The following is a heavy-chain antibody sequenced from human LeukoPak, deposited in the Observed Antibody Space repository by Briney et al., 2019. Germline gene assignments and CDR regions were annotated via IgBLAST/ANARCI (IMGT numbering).Heavy chain of an antibody. CDR2: IYSGGST. J-gene: IGHJ4*02. D-gene: IGHD2-2*02. Sequence: HPGGSLRLSCAASGFTVSSNYMSWVRQAPGKGLEWVSVIYSGGSTYYADSVKGRFTISRGNSKNTLYLQMNSLRAEDTAVYYCARGKNLGYCSSTSCYTIDYWGQGTLVTVSS. V-gene: IGHV3-66*02. CDR1: GFTVSSNY. CDR3: ARGKNLGYCSSTSCYTIDY.